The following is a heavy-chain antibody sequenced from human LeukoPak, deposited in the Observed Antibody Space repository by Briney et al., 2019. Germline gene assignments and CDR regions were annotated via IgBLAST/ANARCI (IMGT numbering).Heavy chain of an antibody. Sequence: ASVKVSCKASGGTFSSYAISWVRQAPGQGLEWMGRIIPIFGIANYAQKFQGRVTITADKSTSTAYMKLSSLRSEDTAVYYCARDLFYYDSSGYSPHPNHFDYWGQGTLVTVSS. V-gene: IGHV1-69*04. CDR2: IIPIFGIA. D-gene: IGHD3-22*01. CDR3: ARDLFYYDSSGYSPHPNHFDY. CDR1: GGTFSSYA. J-gene: IGHJ4*02.